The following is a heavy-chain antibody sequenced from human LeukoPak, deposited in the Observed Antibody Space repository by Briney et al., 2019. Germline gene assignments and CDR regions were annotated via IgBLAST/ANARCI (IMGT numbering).Heavy chain of an antibody. CDR1: GFTFSSYS. CDR3: AREGAYYFDY. CDR2: ISISGSTI. V-gene: IGHV3-48*04. D-gene: IGHD1-26*01. J-gene: IGHJ4*02. Sequence: GGSLRLSCAASGFTFSSYSMNWVRQAPGKGLEWVSYISISGSTIYYADSVKGRFTISRDNAKNSLYLQLSSLRAEDSAIYYCAREGAYYFDYWGQGTLVTVSS.